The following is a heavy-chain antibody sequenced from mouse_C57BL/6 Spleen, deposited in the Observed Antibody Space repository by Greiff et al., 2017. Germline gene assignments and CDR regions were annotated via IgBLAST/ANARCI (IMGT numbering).Heavy chain of an antibody. D-gene: IGHD2-3*01. CDR2: IYPGGGYT. J-gene: IGHJ3*01. CDR3: ARVGLYDGYYFLFAY. Sequence: QVQLQQSGAELVRPGTSVKMSCKASGYTFTNYWIGWAKQRPGHGLEWIGDIYPGGGYTNYNEKFKGKATLTADKSSSTAYMQFSSLTSEDSAIYYCARVGLYDGYYFLFAYWGQGTLVTVSA. CDR1: GYTFTNYW. V-gene: IGHV1-63*01.